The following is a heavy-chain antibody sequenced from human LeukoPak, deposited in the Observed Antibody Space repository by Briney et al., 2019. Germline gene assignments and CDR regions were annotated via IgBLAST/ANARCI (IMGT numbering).Heavy chain of an antibody. CDR3: ARVGYCTNGVCYNWFDP. V-gene: IGHV4-39*01. Sequence: SETLSLTCTVSGGSISRSSYYWGWIRQPPGKGLEWIGSIYYSGSTHYNPSLKSRVTISADTSKNQFSLKLASVTAAGTSVYFCARVGYCTNGVCYNWFDPWGQGTLVTVSS. J-gene: IGHJ5*02. D-gene: IGHD2-8*01. CDR2: IYYSGST. CDR1: GGSISRSSYY.